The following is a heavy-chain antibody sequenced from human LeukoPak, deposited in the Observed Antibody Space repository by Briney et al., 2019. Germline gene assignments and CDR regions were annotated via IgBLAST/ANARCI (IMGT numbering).Heavy chain of an antibody. J-gene: IGHJ4*02. CDR3: AKDPTGDYDH. CDR1: GFTASRNY. CDR2: ISGSGVGT. D-gene: IGHD1-14*01. Sequence: GGSLGLSCEASGFTASRNYMSWVRQPQGKGREWVSGISGSGVGTYYADSVKGRFTVSRDNSKNTLYLQMSSLRAEDTAIYYCAKDPTGDYDHWGQGTLVTVSS. V-gene: IGHV3-23*01.